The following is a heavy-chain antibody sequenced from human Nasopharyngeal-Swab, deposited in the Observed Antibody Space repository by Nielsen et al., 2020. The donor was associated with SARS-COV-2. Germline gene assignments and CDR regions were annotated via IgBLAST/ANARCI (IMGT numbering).Heavy chain of an antibody. CDR1: GFTFSSYG. Sequence: GESLKISCAASGFTFSSYGVHWARQAPGKGLEWVAVISYDGSNKYYADSVKGRFTISRDNSKNTLYLQMNSLRAEDTAVYYCALAVYDYIDYWGQGTLVTVSS. D-gene: IGHD5/OR15-5a*01. J-gene: IGHJ4*02. CDR2: ISYDGSNK. CDR3: ALAVYDYIDY. V-gene: IGHV3-30*03.